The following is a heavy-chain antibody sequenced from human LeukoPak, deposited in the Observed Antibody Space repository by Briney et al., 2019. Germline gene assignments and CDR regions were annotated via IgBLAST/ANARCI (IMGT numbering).Heavy chain of an antibody. D-gene: IGHD7-27*01. CDR2: TYYRSTWYN. Sequence: SQTLSLTCALSGDSFSSNSAAWDWLRQSPWRGLEWLGRTYYRSTWYNQYAVGVESIITINPDTSKNQFSLQLYSVTPEDTAVYYCARANGPRGDPFDYWGQGTLVTVSS. J-gene: IGHJ4*02. CDR1: GDSFSSNSAA. V-gene: IGHV6-1*01. CDR3: ARANGPRGDPFDY.